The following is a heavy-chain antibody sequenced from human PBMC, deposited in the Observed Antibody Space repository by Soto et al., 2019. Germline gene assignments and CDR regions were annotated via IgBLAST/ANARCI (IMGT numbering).Heavy chain of an antibody. V-gene: IGHV3-23*01. Sequence: EVQLLESGGGLVQPGESLRLSCAASGFTFSSYALTWVRQAPGKGLEWVSAISNNGGSTYYADSVKGRFTVSRDNSKKTLYRKITGRRAEDTAVYYGEKVYKAGPRGWFAPWGRETLVTAS. J-gene: IGHJ5*02. CDR2: ISNNGGST. CDR1: GFTFSSYA. CDR3: EKVYKAGPRGWFAP. D-gene: IGHD3-10*01.